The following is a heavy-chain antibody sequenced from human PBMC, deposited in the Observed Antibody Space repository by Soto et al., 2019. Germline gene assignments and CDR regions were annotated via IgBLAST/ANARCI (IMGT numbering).Heavy chain of an antibody. J-gene: IGHJ4*02. CDR3: ARQVHPRSSSD. V-gene: IGHV1-8*01. CDR1: GDTFTSYD. Sequence: ASVKVSCKASGDTFTSYDINWVRQAPGQGLEWVGWINPTSEYTAHAQKFQGRVTLTREISTATAYMELSSLTSEDTAVYFCARQVHPRSSSDWVPGTQVTVSS. CDR2: INPTSEYT. D-gene: IGHD6-19*01.